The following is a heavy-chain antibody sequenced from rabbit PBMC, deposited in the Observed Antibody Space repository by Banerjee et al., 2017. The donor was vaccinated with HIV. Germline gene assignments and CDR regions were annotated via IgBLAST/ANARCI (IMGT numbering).Heavy chain of an antibody. CDR1: GIDFSSYY. J-gene: IGHJ4*01. D-gene: IGHD2-1*01. CDR2: ISAGGST. V-gene: IGHV1S17*01. CDR3: ARALGADIDGNDYTLLL. Sequence: LKETGGGLVQPGGSLTLSCKASGIDFSSYYMSWVRQAPGEGLEYIGTISAGGSTYYASWAKGRFTISKTSSMVDLKVTSLTAADTATYFCARALGADIDGNDYTLLLWGPGTLVTVS.